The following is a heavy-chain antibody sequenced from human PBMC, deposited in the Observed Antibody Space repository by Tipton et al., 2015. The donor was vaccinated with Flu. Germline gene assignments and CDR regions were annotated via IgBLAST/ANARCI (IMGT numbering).Heavy chain of an antibody. V-gene: IGHV4-38-2*01. CDR3: ARRHFSNYVSEPKNWFDT. CDR1: GDYLDSRYY. CDR2: IHQAGST. J-gene: IGHJ5*02. Sequence: TLSLTCSVFGDYLDSRYYWGWIRQPPGKGLEWIGNIHQAGSTYYNPSLKSRVTMSVARSKSQFSMRLTSVTAADTAVYYCARRHFSNYVSEPKNWFDTWGQGTLVTVS. D-gene: IGHD4-11*01.